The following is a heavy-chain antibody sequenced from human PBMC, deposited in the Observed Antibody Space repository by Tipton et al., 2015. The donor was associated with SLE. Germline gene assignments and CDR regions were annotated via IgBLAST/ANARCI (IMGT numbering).Heavy chain of an antibody. CDR3: ARVTVAGYFDY. Sequence: RSLRLSCAASGFTFSSYAMHWVRQAPGKGLEWVAVISYDGSNKYYADSVKGRFTISRDNAKNSLYLQMNSLRAEDTAVYYCARVTVAGYFDYWGQGTLVTVSS. D-gene: IGHD6-19*01. CDR1: GFTFSSYA. J-gene: IGHJ4*02. CDR2: ISYDGSNK. V-gene: IGHV3-30-3*01.